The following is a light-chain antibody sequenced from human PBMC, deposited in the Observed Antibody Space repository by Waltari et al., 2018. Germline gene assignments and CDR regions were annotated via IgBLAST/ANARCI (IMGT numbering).Light chain of an antibody. V-gene: IGKV3-20*01. J-gene: IGKJ1*01. Sequence: IVLTQPPATASLSPGERVTISCRASQGVGSSSLAGYQQKPGQAPRLVSYRASRRATGIPDRFSGSGSGTDFSLTISRLEPEDFAVYYCQQHGTLPATFGQGTKVEIK. CDR3: QQHGTLPAT. CDR2: RAS. CDR1: QGVGSSS.